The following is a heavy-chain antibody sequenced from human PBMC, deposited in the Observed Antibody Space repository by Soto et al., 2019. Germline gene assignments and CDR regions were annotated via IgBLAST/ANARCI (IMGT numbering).Heavy chain of an antibody. D-gene: IGHD6-6*01. CDR3: ARELYSSSSYYYYYYGMDV. V-gene: IGHV1-46*01. J-gene: IGHJ6*02. CDR2: INPSGGST. CDR1: GYTFTRYY. Sequence: ASVKGSCKASGYTFTRYYMHCVRQTPGQGLEWMGIINPSGGSTSYAQKFQGRVTMTRDTSTSTVYMELSSLRSEDTAVYYCARELYSSSSYYYYYYGMDVWGQGTTVTVSS.